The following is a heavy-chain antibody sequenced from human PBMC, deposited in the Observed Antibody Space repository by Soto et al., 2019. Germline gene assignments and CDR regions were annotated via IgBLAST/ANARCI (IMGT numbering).Heavy chain of an antibody. CDR2: IFSNDEK. D-gene: IGHD3-22*01. Sequence: QVTLKESGPVLVKPTETLTLTCTVSGFSLSNARMGVSWIRQPPGKALEWLAHIFSNDEKSYSTSLKSRLTISKDTSKSQVVLIMTNMDPVDTATYYCARIQYYYDSSGYYPDAFDIWGQGTMVTVSS. J-gene: IGHJ3*02. CDR1: GFSLSNARMG. V-gene: IGHV2-26*01. CDR3: ARIQYYYDSSGYYPDAFDI.